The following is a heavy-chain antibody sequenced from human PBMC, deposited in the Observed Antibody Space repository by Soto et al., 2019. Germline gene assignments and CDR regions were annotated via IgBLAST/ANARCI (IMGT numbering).Heavy chain of an antibody. J-gene: IGHJ6*02. CDR1: GRTFSRYA. CDR2: VIVNLDPA. D-gene: IGHD3-10*01. Sequence: SVKVSCKXSGRTFSRYAISRLRQDPGPGLEWMGGVIVNLDPANYEQKLQRRDTIPADESTSTAHMEPSTLSSEGTAECCCARNGGGYYYYGMDVWGQGATVTVSS. V-gene: IGHV1-69*13. CDR3: ARNGGGYYYYGMDV.